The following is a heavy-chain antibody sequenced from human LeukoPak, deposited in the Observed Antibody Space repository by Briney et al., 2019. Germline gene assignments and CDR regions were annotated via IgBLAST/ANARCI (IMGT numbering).Heavy chain of an antibody. CDR3: TRYGDSANKVDF. CDR2: IGISGETS. J-gene: IGHJ4*02. D-gene: IGHD7-27*01. Sequence: GGSLRLSCAASGFTFSGHYMGWIRQAPGKGLEWLSHIGISGETSYNADSVKGRFTISRDNGKSTLYLQMNSLRAEDTAVYYCTRYGDSANKVDFWGQGTLVTVSS. CDR1: GFTFSGHY. V-gene: IGHV3-11*01.